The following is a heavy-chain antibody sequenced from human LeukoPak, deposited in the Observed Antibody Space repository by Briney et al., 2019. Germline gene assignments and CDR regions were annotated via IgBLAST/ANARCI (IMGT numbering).Heavy chain of an antibody. J-gene: IGHJ6*02. CDR1: GFTFSSYA. D-gene: IGHD3-10*01. CDR2: IYSGGST. V-gene: IGHV3-66*01. CDR3: ARDLWFGELLGKHYYYGMDV. Sequence: GGSLRLSCAASGFTFSSYAMSWVRQAPGKGLEWVSVIYSGGSTYYADSVKGRFTISRDNSKNTLYLQMNSLRAEDTAVYYCARDLWFGELLGKHYYYGMDVWGQGTTVTVSS.